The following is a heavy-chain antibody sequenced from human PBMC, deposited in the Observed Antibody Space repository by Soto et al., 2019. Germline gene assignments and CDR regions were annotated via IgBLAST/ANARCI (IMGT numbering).Heavy chain of an antibody. D-gene: IGHD2-21*02. J-gene: IGHJ6*02. V-gene: IGHV3-23*01. Sequence: EVQLLESGGELVQPGGSLRLSCAASGFTFSSYAMSWVRQAPGKGLEWVSGIGGGGTDTYYATSVRGRFTIARDNYVNTLNLQMISLGADDTAVYYCARWGAIALAVDDCVGMDVWGQGTTVAVSS. CDR3: ARWGAIALAVDDCVGMDV. CDR1: GFTFSSYA. CDR2: IGGGGTDT.